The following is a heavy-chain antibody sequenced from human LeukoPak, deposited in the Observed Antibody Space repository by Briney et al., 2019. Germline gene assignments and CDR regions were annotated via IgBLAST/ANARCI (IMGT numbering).Heavy chain of an antibody. CDR1: GGSISSYY. Sequence: SETLSLTCTVSGGSISSYYWSWIRQPPGKGLEWIGYIYYSGSTNYNPSLKSRVTISVDTSKNQFSLKLSSVTAADTAVYYCARTGNGERIFDYWGQGTLVTVSS. CDR2: IYYSGST. J-gene: IGHJ4*02. V-gene: IGHV4-59*01. D-gene: IGHD2-8*01. CDR3: ARTGNGERIFDY.